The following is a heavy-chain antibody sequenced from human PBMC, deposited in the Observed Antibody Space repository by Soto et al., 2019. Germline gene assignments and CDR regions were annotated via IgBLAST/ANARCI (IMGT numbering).Heavy chain of an antibody. CDR3: ARGGNLDP. V-gene: IGHV4-30-4*01. Sequence: QVQLQESGPGLVKPSQTLSLTCTVSGGSISRGDYYWSWLRQPPGKGLEWIGYIYFTGSTYYNPSLKSRVNISVDTSKNQFSLNLTSVTDADTAVYYCARGGNLDPWGQGTLVTVSS. CDR2: IYFTGST. D-gene: IGHD2-15*01. J-gene: IGHJ5*02. CDR1: GGSISRGDYY.